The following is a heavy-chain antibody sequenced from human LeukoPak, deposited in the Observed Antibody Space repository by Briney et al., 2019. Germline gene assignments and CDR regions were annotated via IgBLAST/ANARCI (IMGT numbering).Heavy chain of an antibody. Sequence: SETLSLTCTVSGGSISSGSYYWSWIRQPAGKGLEWIGRIYTSGSTNYNPALKSRVTISVDTSKNQISLKLSSVTAADTAVYYCARLLSTGAYYGSGSYYFYFDYWGQGTLVTVSS. CDR2: IYTSGST. CDR1: GGSISSGSYY. J-gene: IGHJ4*02. V-gene: IGHV4-61*02. D-gene: IGHD3-10*01. CDR3: ARLLSTGAYYGSGSYYFYFDY.